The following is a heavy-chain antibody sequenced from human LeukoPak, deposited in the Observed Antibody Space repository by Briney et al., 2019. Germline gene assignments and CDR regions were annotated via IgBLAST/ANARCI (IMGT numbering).Heavy chain of an antibody. J-gene: IGHJ1*01. D-gene: IGHD4-17*01. CDR2: INPNSGGT. CDR1: GYTFTGYY. Sequence: GASVKVSCKASGYTFTGYYMHWVRQAPGQGLEWMGWINPNSGGTNYAQKFQGRVTMTRDTPISTAYMELSRLRSDDTAVYYCARELTTVTTFEYFQHWGQGTLVTVSS. V-gene: IGHV1-2*02. CDR3: ARELTTVTTFEYFQH.